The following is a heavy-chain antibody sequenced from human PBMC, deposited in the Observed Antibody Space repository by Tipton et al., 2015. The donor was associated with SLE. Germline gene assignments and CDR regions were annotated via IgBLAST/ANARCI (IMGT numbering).Heavy chain of an antibody. V-gene: IGHV4-59*08. CDR1: GGSISSHY. D-gene: IGHD3-22*01. Sequence: TLSLTCTVSGGSISSHYWSWIRQPPGKGLEWIGYIYYSGSTNYNPSLKSRVTISVDTSKNQFSLKLSSVTAADTAAYYCARAAHSSGLWYFDLWGRGTLVTVSS. CDR3: ARAAHSSGLWYFDL. CDR2: IYYSGST. J-gene: IGHJ2*01.